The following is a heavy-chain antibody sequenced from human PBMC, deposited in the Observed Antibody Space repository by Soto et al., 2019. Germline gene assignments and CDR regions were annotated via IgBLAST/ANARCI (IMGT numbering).Heavy chain of an antibody. CDR1: GGSFSGYY. Sequence: QVQLQQWGAGLLKPSETLSLTCAVYGGSFSGYYWSWIRQPPGKGLEWIGEINHSGSTNYNPSLKSRVTISVDTSKTQFSLKLSSVTAADTAVYYCARKMSSGWYGNYWGQGTLVTVSS. D-gene: IGHD6-19*01. CDR3: ARKMSSGWYGNY. V-gene: IGHV4-34*01. CDR2: INHSGST. J-gene: IGHJ4*02.